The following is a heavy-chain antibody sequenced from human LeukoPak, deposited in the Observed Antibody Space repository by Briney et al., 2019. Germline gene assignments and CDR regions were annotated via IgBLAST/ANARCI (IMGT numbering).Heavy chain of an antibody. CDR3: ARKRDGYLPFDY. CDR2: ISSSSSYT. D-gene: IGHD5-24*01. CDR1: GFTFSDYY. J-gene: IGHJ4*02. V-gene: IGHV3-11*06. Sequence: GGSLRLSCAASGFTFSDYYMSWIRQAPGKGLEWVSYISSSSSYTNYADSVKGRFTISRDNAKNSLYLQMYSLRAEDTAVYYCARKRDGYLPFDYWGQRTLVTVSS.